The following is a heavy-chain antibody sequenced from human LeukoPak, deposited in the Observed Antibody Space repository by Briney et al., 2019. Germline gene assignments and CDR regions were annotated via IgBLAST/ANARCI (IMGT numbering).Heavy chain of an antibody. J-gene: IGHJ2*01. CDR2: ISSSGSTI. Sequence: GGSLRLSCAASGFTFSDFYMTWIRQAPGKGLEWVSYISSSGSTIYYADSVKGRFTISRDNAKNSLYLQMNSLRAEDTAVYYCAREYYYDSSGYYFLPWYFDLWGRGTLVTVSS. CDR1: GFTFSDFY. CDR3: AREYYYDSSGYYFLPWYFDL. D-gene: IGHD3-22*01. V-gene: IGHV3-11*01.